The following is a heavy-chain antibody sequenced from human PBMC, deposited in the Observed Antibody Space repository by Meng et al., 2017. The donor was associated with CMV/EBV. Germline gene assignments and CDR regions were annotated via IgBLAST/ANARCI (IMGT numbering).Heavy chain of an antibody. CDR1: GFSLSTSGMR. V-gene: IGHV2-70D*14. CDR3: AKEVVRGENWFDP. D-gene: IGHD3-10*01. Sequence: SGPTLVKPPQTLTLTCTFSGFSLSTSGMRVSWIHQPTGTALEWLARIDWDDDKFYSTSLKTRLTISKDTSKNQVVLTMTNMDPVDTATYYCAKEVVRGENWFDPWGQGTLVTVSS. CDR2: IDWDDDK. J-gene: IGHJ5*02.